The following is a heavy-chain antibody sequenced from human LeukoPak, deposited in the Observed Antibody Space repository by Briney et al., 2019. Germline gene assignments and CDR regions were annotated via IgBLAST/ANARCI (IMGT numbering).Heavy chain of an antibody. CDR1: GFTFDDYA. CDR2: ISWNSGII. Sequence: PGGSLRLSCAASGFTFDDYAMHWVRHAPGKGLEWVSGISWNSGIIGYADSVKGRFTISRDNAKNSLYLQMNSLRAEDTAVYYCARTPSGYYDFWSGYSTYYFDYWGQGTLVTVSS. CDR3: ARTPSGYYDFWSGYSTYYFDY. J-gene: IGHJ4*02. D-gene: IGHD3-3*01. V-gene: IGHV3-9*01.